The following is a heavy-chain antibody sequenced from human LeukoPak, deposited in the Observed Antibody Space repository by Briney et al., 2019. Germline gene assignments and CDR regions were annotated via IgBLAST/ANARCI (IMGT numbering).Heavy chain of an antibody. J-gene: IGHJ3*02. V-gene: IGHV4-59*13. CDR2: IYHSGST. Sequence: PSETLSLTCTVSGGSISTYYWSWIRQPPGKGLEWIGYIYHSGSTNYNPSLKSRVTISVDTSKNQFSLKLSSVTAADTAVYYCARVSNSGYNSRGAFDIWGQGTMVTVSS. D-gene: IGHD3-22*01. CDR3: ARVSNSGYNSRGAFDI. CDR1: GGSISTYY.